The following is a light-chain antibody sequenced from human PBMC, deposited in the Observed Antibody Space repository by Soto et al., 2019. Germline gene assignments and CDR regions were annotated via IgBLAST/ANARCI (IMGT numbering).Light chain of an antibody. CDR3: AAWDDSLNGWV. CDR2: SND. J-gene: IGLJ3*02. CDR1: SSNIGSNT. Sequence: VLTQPPSASGTPGQRVTISCSGSSSNIGSNTVNWYQQLPGTAPKLLMYSNDQRPSGVPDRLSGSKSGTSASLAISGLQSEDEADYYCAAWDDSLNGWVFGGGTKLTVL. V-gene: IGLV1-44*01.